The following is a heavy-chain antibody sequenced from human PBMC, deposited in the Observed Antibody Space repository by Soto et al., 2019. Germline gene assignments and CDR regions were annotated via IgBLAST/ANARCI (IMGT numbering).Heavy chain of an antibody. V-gene: IGHV3-7*01. J-gene: IGHJ4*02. Sequence: EVQLVESGGGLVQPGGSLRLSCAASKFTFSSYWMNWVRQAPGKGLEWVANIKQDGSEKYYVDSVKGRFTISRDNAKNARYLQMNSLGAGDTGGYYCAGGGGWVIDSWGQGALVTVSS. D-gene: IGHD3-16*01. CDR1: KFTFSSYW. CDR3: AGGGGWVIDS. CDR2: IKQDGSEK.